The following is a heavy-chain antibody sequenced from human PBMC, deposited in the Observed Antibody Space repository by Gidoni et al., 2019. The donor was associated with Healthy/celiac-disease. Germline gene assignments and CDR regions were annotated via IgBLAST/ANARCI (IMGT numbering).Heavy chain of an antibody. D-gene: IGHD6-13*01. CDR1: GFTFSSYG. V-gene: IGHV3-30*18. CDR2: ISYDGSNK. J-gene: IGHJ4*02. Sequence: GGGVVQPGRSLRLSCAVSGFTFSSYGMHWVRQAPGKGLEWVAIISYDGSNKYYADSVKGRFTISRDNSKNTLYLQMNSLRAEDTAVYYCAKDRAAATNLFDSWGQGTLVTVSS. CDR3: AKDRAAATNLFDS.